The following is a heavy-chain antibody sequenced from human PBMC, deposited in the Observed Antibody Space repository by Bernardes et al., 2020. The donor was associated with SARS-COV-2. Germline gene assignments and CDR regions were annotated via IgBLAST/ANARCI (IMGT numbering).Heavy chain of an antibody. V-gene: IGHV5-51*01. J-gene: IGHJ4*02. D-gene: IGHD3-22*01. CDR1: GYSFTNHF. CDR2: IYPGDSES. CDR3: ARPHHDYYDTSSYYEGEDYLDY. Sequence: GESLKISCQGSGYSFTNHFIVWVRQMPGKGLEWMGTIYPGDSESTYSPSFQGHVTFSADKSVNTAYLQWISLKASDTAMYYCARPHHDYYDTSSYYEGEDYLDYWGQGTLVTVSS.